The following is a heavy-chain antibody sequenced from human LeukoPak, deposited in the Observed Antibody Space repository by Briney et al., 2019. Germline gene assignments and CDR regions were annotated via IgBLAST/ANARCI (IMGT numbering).Heavy chain of an antibody. CDR3: AKDRHPARTDGYYFDY. Sequence: PGGSLRLSCAASAFTFRTYGMHWVRQAPGKGLEWVAVISYDANNKNYADSVKGRFTVSRDNSRNTLYLQMNSLRVEDTAVYYCAKDRHPARTDGYYFDYWGQGTRVTVSS. D-gene: IGHD1-14*01. CDR2: ISYDANNK. CDR1: AFTFRTYG. J-gene: IGHJ4*02. V-gene: IGHV3-30*18.